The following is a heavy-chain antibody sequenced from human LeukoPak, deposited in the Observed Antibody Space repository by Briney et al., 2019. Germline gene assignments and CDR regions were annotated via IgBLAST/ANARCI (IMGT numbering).Heavy chain of an antibody. CDR3: ARDSAYNAFDY. V-gene: IGHV3-7*05. CDR2: IEGDGSTK. CDR1: GFTFNSSW. Sequence: GGSLRLSCAASGFTFNSSWMTWVRQAPGKGLEWVANIEGDGSTKNYVDSVKGRFTISRDNSKNSLYLQMNSLRVGDTAVYYCARDSAYNAFDYWGQGALVTVSS. J-gene: IGHJ4*02. D-gene: IGHD5-12*01.